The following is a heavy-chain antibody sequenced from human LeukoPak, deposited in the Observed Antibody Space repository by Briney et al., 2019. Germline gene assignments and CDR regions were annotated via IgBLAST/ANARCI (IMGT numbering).Heavy chain of an antibody. D-gene: IGHD1-26*01. Sequence: PGGSLRLSCAASGFTFRDHAMTWIRQTPGRGLESVSSVGAGGDVTHYADSVKGRFTISRDNSKNTLYLQMDSLRAEDTAVYYCARDRSANWFDPWGQGTLVTVSS. CDR1: GFTFRDHA. CDR2: VGAGGDVT. V-gene: IGHV3-23*01. J-gene: IGHJ5*02. CDR3: ARDRSANWFDP.